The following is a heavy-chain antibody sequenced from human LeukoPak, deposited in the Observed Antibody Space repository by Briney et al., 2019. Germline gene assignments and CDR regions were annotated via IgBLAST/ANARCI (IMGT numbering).Heavy chain of an antibody. D-gene: IGHD2-15*01. CDR3: AKDVYCSGGSCYAFDY. V-gene: IGHV3-23*01. CDR2: ISGSGGST. J-gene: IGHJ4*02. Sequence: GGSLRLSCAASGFTFSSYAMSWVRQAPGKGLESVSAISGSGGSTYYADSVKGRFTISRDNSKNTLYLQMNSLRAEDTAVYYCAKDVYCSGGSCYAFDYWGQGTLVTVSS. CDR1: GFTFSSYA.